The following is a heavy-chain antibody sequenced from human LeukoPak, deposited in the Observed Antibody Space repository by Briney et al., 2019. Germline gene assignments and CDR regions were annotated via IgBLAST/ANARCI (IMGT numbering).Heavy chain of an antibody. CDR2: AYYRSKWYN. CDR1: GDSVSSNSDT. J-gene: IGHJ3*02. D-gene: IGHD1-1*01. Sequence: SQTLSLTCAILGDSVSSNSDTWNWIRQSPSRGLEWLGRAYYRSKWYNDYAVSVKSRITINPDTSKNQFSLQLNSVTPDDTAVYYCTRDGPATTDAFDIWGQGTMVTVSS. CDR3: TRDGPATTDAFDI. V-gene: IGHV6-1*01.